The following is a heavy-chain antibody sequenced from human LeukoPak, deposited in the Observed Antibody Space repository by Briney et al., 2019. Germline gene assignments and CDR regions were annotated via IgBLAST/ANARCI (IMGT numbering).Heavy chain of an antibody. Sequence: ASVKVSCKASGYTFTGYYMHWVRQAPGQGLEWKGWINPNSGGTNYAQKFQGRVTMTRDTSISTAYMELSRLRSDDTAVYYCARGGDYGDIANDYWGQGTLVTVSS. CDR3: ARGGDYGDIANDY. V-gene: IGHV1-2*02. J-gene: IGHJ4*02. CDR1: GYTFTGYY. D-gene: IGHD4-17*01. CDR2: INPNSGGT.